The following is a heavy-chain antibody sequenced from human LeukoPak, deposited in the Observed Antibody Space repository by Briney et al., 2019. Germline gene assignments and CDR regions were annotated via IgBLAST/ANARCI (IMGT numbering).Heavy chain of an antibody. CDR2: ISGSGGST. CDR1: GFTFSSYA. CDR3: AKAHRPYCSGGSCYNFDY. J-gene: IGHJ4*02. V-gene: IGHV3-23*01. Sequence: GGSLRLSCAASGFTFSSYAMSWVRQAPGKGLEWVSAISGSGGSTYYADSVKGRFTISRDNSKNTLYPQMNSLRAEDTAVYYCAKAHRPYCSGGSCYNFDYWGQGTLVTVSS. D-gene: IGHD2-15*01.